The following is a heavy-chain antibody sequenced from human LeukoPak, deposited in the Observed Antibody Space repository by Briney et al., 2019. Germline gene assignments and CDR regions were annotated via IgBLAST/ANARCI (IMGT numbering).Heavy chain of an antibody. Sequence: PGRSLRLSCAASGFTFSSYGMHWVRQAPGKGLEWVAVIWYDGSNKYYADSVKGRFTISRDNSKNTLDVQMNSLRAEDTAVYYCARDPYYYGSGIWGYFDYWGRGTLVTVSS. D-gene: IGHD3-10*01. V-gene: IGHV3-33*01. CDR3: ARDPYYYGSGIWGYFDY. CDR2: IWYDGSNK. J-gene: IGHJ4*02. CDR1: GFTFSSYG.